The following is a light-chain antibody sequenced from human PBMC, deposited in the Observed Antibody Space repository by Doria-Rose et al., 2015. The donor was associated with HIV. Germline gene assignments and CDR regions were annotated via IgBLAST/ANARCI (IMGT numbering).Light chain of an antibody. CDR2: DGS. V-gene: IGKV3-20*01. CDR3: HQYGTSWT. Sequence: DIVVTQSPGTLSLSPGERATLSCRASQSFSSTYSAWYQQKPGQAPSLLIYDGSTRATGIPDRFSASVSGTDFTLTINRLEPEDFALYYCHQYGTSWTFGQGTKVEI. J-gene: IGKJ1*01. CDR1: QSFSSTY.